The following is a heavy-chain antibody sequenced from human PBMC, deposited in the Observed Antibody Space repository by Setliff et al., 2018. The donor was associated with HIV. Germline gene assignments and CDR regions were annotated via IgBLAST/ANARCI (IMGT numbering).Heavy chain of an antibody. CDR3: ARVTYYYDSSGLDY. Sequence: SETLSLTCAVSGVSISAYFWSWIRQSPEKGLEWIGYIDNSGNTNYSPSLKSRITISRDTSKNQFSLKLSSVTAADTAVYYCARVTYYYDSSGLDYWGQGTLVTVSS. CDR2: IDNSGNT. J-gene: IGHJ4*02. D-gene: IGHD3-22*01. CDR1: GVSISAYF. V-gene: IGHV4-59*08.